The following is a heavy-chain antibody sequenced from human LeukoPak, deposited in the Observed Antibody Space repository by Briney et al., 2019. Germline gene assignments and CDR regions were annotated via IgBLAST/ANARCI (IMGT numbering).Heavy chain of an antibody. J-gene: IGHJ5*02. CDR3: ARDSIFGDRWFDP. Sequence: GGSLRLSCAASGFTFSSYAMHWVRQAPGKGLEWVAIISKDGNNEYYGGSVEGRFTISRDISNNTLYLHMDSLRTEDSAVYYCARDSIFGDRWFDPWGQGTLVTVSS. D-gene: IGHD3-3*01. V-gene: IGHV3-30-3*01. CDR2: ISKDGNNE. CDR1: GFTFSSYA.